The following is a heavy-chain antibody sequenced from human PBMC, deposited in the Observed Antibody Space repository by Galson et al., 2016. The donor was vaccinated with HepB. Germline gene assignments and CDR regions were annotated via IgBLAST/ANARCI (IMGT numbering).Heavy chain of an antibody. Sequence: TLSLTCAVSGGSISSGGFSWNWIRQPPGKGLEWIGDIYPSGSTSYNPSLKSRVTMSVDRSQNQFSLKLSSVTAADTAVYYCARGGGYCSGGRCNTFDYWGQGTLVTVSS. CDR3: ARGGGYCSGGRCNTFDY. CDR1: GGSISSGGFS. D-gene: IGHD2-15*01. V-gene: IGHV4-30-2*01. J-gene: IGHJ4*02. CDR2: IYPSGST.